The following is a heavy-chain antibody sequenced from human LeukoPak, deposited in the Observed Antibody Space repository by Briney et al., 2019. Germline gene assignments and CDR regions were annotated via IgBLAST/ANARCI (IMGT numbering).Heavy chain of an antibody. Sequence: GGSLRLSCAASGFTFSSYSMNWVRQAPGKGLEWVSYISSSGSIIYYADSVKGRFTISRDNAKNSLYLQMNSLRAEDSAVYYCASSRSGPNRFYFDYWGQGTLVTVSS. CDR3: ASSRSGPNRFYFDY. V-gene: IGHV3-48*01. CDR1: GFTFSSYS. J-gene: IGHJ4*02. D-gene: IGHD3-3*01. CDR2: ISSSGSII.